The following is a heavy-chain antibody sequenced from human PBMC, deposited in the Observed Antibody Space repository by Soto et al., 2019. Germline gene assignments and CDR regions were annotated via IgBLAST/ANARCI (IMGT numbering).Heavy chain of an antibody. CDR2: ISSYGGST. CDR3: ARDPDSSGYYYFDY. D-gene: IGHD3-22*01. J-gene: IGHJ4*02. Sequence: EVQLVESGGGLVQPGGSLRLSCAASGFTFSSYAMQWVRQAPGKGLEYVSAISSYGGSTYYANSVKGSFTISRDNSKNTLYLQMGSLRAEDMAVYYCARDPDSSGYYYFDYWGQGTLVNVSS. CDR1: GFTFSSYA. V-gene: IGHV3-64*01.